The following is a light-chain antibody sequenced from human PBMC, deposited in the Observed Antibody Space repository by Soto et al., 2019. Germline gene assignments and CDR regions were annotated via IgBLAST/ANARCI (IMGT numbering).Light chain of an antibody. CDR3: QSYDSSLSGSGV. CDR2: GNS. V-gene: IGLV1-40*01. J-gene: IGLJ1*01. CDR1: SSNIGAGYD. Sequence: QSVLTQPPSVSGAPGQRVTISCTGRSSNIGAGYDVHWYQQLPGTAPKLLIYGNSNRPSGVPDRFSGSKSGTSASLAITGLQAEDEADYYCQSYDSSLSGSGVCGTGTKLTVL.